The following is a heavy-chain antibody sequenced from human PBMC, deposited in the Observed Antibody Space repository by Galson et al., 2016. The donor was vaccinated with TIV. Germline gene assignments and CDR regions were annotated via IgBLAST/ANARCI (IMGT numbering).Heavy chain of an antibody. CDR2: IYSGGST. D-gene: IGHD2-21*01. Sequence: SLRLSCAASGFTVSGNYMTWVRQAPGKGLEWVSLIYSGGSTTYADSVKGRFTISRDNFKNTVYLQMNSLRADDTAVYYCARDRRHCGNECYLYYYYGMDVWGQGTTLTVSS. CDR1: GFTVSGNY. V-gene: IGHV3-66*02. CDR3: ARDRRHCGNECYLYYYYGMDV. J-gene: IGHJ6*02.